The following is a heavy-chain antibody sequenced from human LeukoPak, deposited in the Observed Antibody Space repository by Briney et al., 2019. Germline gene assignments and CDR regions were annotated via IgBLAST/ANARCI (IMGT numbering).Heavy chain of an antibody. J-gene: IGHJ4*02. CDR2: ISGSGGST. CDR3: AKDFESGDYFDY. D-gene: IGHD3-10*01. V-gene: IGHV3-23*01. CDR1: GFTFSSYA. Sequence: PGGSLRLSCAASGFTFSSYAMSWVRQAPGKGLEWVSGISGSGGSTYYADSVKGRFIISRDNSKNTLYLQMTSLRAEDTAVYYCAKDFESGDYFDYWGQGTLVTVSS.